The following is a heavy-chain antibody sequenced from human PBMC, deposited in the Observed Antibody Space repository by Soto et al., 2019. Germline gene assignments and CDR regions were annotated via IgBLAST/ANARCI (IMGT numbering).Heavy chain of an antibody. D-gene: IGHD3-10*01. J-gene: IGHJ6*03. Sequence: ASVKVSCKASGYTFTSYYMHWVRQAPGQGLEWMGIINPSGGSTSYAQKLQGRVTMTTDTSTSTAYMELRSLRSDDTAVYYCARERNLWFGRSDYYYYMDVWGKGTTVTVSS. CDR1: GYTFTSYY. CDR2: INPSGGST. CDR3: ARERNLWFGRSDYYYYMDV. V-gene: IGHV1-46*01.